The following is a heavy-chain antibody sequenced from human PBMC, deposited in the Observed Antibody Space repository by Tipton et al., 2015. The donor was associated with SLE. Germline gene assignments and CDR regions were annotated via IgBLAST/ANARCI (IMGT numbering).Heavy chain of an antibody. CDR2: IYYSGST. CDR3: ASTRLDIVVVWYFDL. CDR1: GGSISSGGYY. J-gene: IGHJ2*01. Sequence: TLSLTCTVSGGSISSGGYYWSWIRQSPGKGLEWIGYIYYSGSTNYNPSLKSRVTISVDTSKNQFSLKLSSVTAADTAVYYCASTRLDIVVVWYFDLWGRGTLVTVSS. V-gene: IGHV4-61*08. D-gene: IGHD2-21*01.